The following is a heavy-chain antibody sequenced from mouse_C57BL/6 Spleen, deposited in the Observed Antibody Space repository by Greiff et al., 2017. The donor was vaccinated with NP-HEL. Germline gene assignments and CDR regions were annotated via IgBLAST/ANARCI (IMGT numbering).Heavy chain of an antibody. D-gene: IGHD1-3*01. CDR1: GYTFTSYW. J-gene: IGHJ3*01. Sequence: QVQLQQPGTELVKPGASVKLSCKASGYTFTSYWMHWVKQRPGQGLEWIGNINPSNGGTNYNEKFKSKATLTVHKSSSTTYMKSSSLTSEDSAVYYCARESKGGFAYRGQGTLVTVSA. CDR2: INPSNGGT. V-gene: IGHV1-53*01. CDR3: ARESKGGFAY.